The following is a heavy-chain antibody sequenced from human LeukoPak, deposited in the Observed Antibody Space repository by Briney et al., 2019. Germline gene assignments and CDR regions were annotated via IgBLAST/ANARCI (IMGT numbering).Heavy chain of an antibody. CDR1: GGTFSSYA. CDR2: IIPIFGTA. CDR3: ARPRPSSTSCYYEFCADAFDI. J-gene: IGHJ3*02. D-gene: IGHD2-2*01. V-gene: IGHV1-69*13. Sequence: SVKVSCKASGGTFSSYAISWVRQAPGQGLESMGGIIPIFGTANYAQKFQGRVTITADESTSTAYMELSSLRSEDTAVYYCARPRPSSTSCYYEFCADAFDIWGQGTMVTVSS.